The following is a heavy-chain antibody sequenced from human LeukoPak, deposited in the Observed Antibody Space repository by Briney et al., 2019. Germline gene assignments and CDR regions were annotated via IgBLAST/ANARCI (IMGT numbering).Heavy chain of an antibody. J-gene: IGHJ6*03. CDR1: GFTFSSYA. CDR3: ARLEGRVLLWFGELSGYYYMDV. D-gene: IGHD3-10*01. Sequence: HPGGSLRLSCAASGFTFSSYAMSWVRQAPGKGLEWVSAISGSGGSTYYADSVKGRFTISRDNAKNSLYLQMNSLRAEDTAVYYCARLEGRVLLWFGELSGYYYMDVWGKGTTVTVSS. CDR2: ISGSGGST. V-gene: IGHV3-23*01.